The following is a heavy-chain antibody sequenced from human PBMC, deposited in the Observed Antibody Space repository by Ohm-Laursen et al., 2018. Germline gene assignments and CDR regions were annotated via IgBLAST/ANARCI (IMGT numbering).Heavy chain of an antibody. V-gene: IGHV3-23*01. CDR1: GFTFSSYA. J-gene: IGHJ4*02. Sequence: SLRLSCSASGFTFSSYAMTWVRQAPGKGLEWVSTISGSARSTYYADSVKGRFTISRDNSRNTLYLQMNSLRAEDTAVYYCARVVTPDYWGQGTLVTVSS. CDR2: ISGSARST. D-gene: IGHD2-21*02. CDR3: ARVVTPDY.